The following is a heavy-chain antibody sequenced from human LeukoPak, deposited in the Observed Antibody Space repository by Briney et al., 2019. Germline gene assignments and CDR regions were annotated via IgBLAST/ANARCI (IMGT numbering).Heavy chain of an antibody. CDR2: IYYGGST. D-gene: IGHD2-2*01. J-gene: IGHJ4*02. CDR1: GFTFSSYG. V-gene: IGHV4-4*02. CDR3: ARGSRYCSSTSCYADFDY. Sequence: GSLRLSCAASGFTFSSYGMHWVRQAPGKGLEWLGEIYYGGSTNYNTSLKSRVTISVDKSKNQISLNLNSVTAADTAVYYCARGSRYCSSTSCYADFDYWGQGTLVTVSS.